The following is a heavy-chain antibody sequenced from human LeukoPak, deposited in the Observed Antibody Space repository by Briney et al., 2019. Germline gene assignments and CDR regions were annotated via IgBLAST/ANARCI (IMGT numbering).Heavy chain of an antibody. CDR3: ARDGGTRLGFDP. CDR1: SESSGGDD. V-gene: IGHV4-34*01. Sequence: PSETLSLTCAMHSESSGGDDWTWIRQPPGKGLEWIGEVSPGGSTRYNPSLRSRVTISLDTSRSRYSLRLSSVTAADTGVYYCARDGGTRLGFDPWGQGTLVTVSS. CDR2: VSPGGST. J-gene: IGHJ5*02. D-gene: IGHD3-16*01.